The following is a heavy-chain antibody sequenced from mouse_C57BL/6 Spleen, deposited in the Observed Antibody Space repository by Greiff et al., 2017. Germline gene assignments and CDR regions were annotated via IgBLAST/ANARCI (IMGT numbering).Heavy chain of an antibody. V-gene: IGHV1-72*01. CDR1: GYTFTSYW. CDR2: IDPNSGGT. J-gene: IGHJ4*01. CDR3: ARSAITTVVGREAMDY. D-gene: IGHD1-1*01. Sequence: QVQLQQPGAELVKPGASVKLSCKASGYTFTSYWMHWVKQRPGRGLEWIGRIDPNSGGTKYNEKFKSKATLTVDKPSSTAYMQLSSLTSEDSAVYYCARSAITTVVGREAMDYWGQGTSVTVSS.